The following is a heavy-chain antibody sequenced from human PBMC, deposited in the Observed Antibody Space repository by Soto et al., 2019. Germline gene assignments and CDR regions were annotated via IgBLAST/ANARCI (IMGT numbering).Heavy chain of an antibody. V-gene: IGHV3-15*01. Sequence: GGSLRLSCAASGFTFSNAWMSWVRQAPGKGLEWVGRIKSKTDGGTTDYAATVKGSFTISRDDSKNTLYMQMNSVKTEGTAVYYCPTEGAGGSSCFVDYWGQGTLVTFSS. CDR3: PTEGAGGSSCFVDY. CDR2: IKSKTDGGTT. J-gene: IGHJ4*02. CDR1: GFTFSNAW. D-gene: IGHD3-16*01.